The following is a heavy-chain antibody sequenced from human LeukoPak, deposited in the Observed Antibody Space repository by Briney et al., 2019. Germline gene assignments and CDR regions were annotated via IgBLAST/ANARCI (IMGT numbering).Heavy chain of an antibody. CDR2: IRSSGGLT. D-gene: IGHD2-21*02. V-gene: IGHV3-23*01. J-gene: IGHJ4*02. CDR3: AKVGEEVTTAPPYYFDY. Sequence: GGSLRLSCGASGFTFSNYAMSWVRQAPGKGLEWLSSIRSSGGLTYYAASVEGRFTISRDNSNNTLYLQMNSLRAEDTALYYCAKVGEEVTTAPPYYFDYWGQGTLVTVSS. CDR1: GFTFSNYA.